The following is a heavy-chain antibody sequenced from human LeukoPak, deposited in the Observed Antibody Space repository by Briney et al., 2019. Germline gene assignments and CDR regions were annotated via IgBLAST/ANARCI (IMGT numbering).Heavy chain of an antibody. D-gene: IGHD6-13*01. CDR3: ARVTAAAGEWFDY. Sequence: PSETLSLTCTVSGGPISSGSFYWSWIRQPAGKGLEWIGRISTTGSTYYNPSLKSRVTISVDTSKNQFSLKLSSVTAADTAVYYCARVTAAAGEWFDYWGQGTLVTVSS. V-gene: IGHV4-61*02. J-gene: IGHJ5*01. CDR2: ISTTGST. CDR1: GGPISSGSFY.